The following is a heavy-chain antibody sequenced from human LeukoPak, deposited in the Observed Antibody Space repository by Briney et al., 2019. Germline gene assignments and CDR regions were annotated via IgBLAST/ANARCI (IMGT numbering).Heavy chain of an antibody. Sequence: PSETLSLTCTVSGYSISSGYYWGWIRQPPGKGLEWIGSIYHIGSTYYNPSLKSRVTISVDTSKNQFSLKLSSVTAADTAVYYCARDLRNFDDYGGNNDYWGQGTLVTVSS. CDR1: GYSISSGYY. CDR2: IYHIGST. CDR3: ARDLRNFDDYGGNNDY. D-gene: IGHD4-23*01. J-gene: IGHJ4*02. V-gene: IGHV4-38-2*02.